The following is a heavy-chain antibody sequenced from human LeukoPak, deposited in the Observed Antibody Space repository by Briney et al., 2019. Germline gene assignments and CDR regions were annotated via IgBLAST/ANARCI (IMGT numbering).Heavy chain of an antibody. J-gene: IGHJ4*02. CDR3: ARGSSWYYFDY. D-gene: IGHD6-13*01. CDR2: IYSGGST. CDR1: GFTVSSNY. V-gene: IGHV3-53*01. Sequence: GGSLRLSCAASGFTVSSNYMSWVRQAPGKGLEWVSVIYSGGSTYYADSVKGRFTISRDNSKNRLYLQMNSLRAEDTAVYYCARGSSWYYFDYWGQGTLVTVSS.